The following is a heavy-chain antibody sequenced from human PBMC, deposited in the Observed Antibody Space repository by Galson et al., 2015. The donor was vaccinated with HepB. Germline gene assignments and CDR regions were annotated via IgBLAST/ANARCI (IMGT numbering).Heavy chain of an antibody. CDR2: ISSSSSYT. Sequence: SLRLSCAASGFTFSDYYMSWIRQAPGKGLEWVSYISSSSSYTNYADSVKGRFTISKDNAKNSLYLQMNSLRAEDTGVYYCARDGPEGGGYYTGRWFDPWGQGTLVTVSS. J-gene: IGHJ5*02. CDR3: ARDGPEGGGYYTGRWFDP. CDR1: GFTFSDYY. V-gene: IGHV3-11*05. D-gene: IGHD3-3*01.